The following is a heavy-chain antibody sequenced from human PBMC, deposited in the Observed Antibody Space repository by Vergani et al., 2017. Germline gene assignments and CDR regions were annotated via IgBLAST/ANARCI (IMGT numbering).Heavy chain of an antibody. V-gene: IGHV3-7*01. J-gene: IGHJ4*02. Sequence: VQLVESGGGVVQPGRSLRLSCAASGFTFNSYWMSWVRQAPGKGLEWVANIKQDGSEKYFVDSVKGRFTISRDNAKNSLYLHMNSLRAEDTAVYYCATSRRYSNYEIDYWGQGTLVTVSS. D-gene: IGHD4-11*01. CDR1: GFTFNSYW. CDR2: IKQDGSEK. CDR3: ATSRRYSNYEIDY.